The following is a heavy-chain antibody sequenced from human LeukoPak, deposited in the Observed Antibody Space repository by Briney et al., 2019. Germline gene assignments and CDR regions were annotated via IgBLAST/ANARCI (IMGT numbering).Heavy chain of an antibody. J-gene: IGHJ6*02. CDR1: GGSFSGYY. CDR3: ARVVYYDSSGDYHGGYYGMDV. V-gene: IGHV4-34*01. D-gene: IGHD3-22*01. CDR2: INHSGST. Sequence: SETLSLICAVYGGSFSGYYWSWIRQPPGKGLEWIGEINHSGSTNYNPSLKSRVTISVDTSKNQFSLKLSSVTAADTAVYYCARVVYYDSSGDYHGGYYGMDVWGQGTTVTVSS.